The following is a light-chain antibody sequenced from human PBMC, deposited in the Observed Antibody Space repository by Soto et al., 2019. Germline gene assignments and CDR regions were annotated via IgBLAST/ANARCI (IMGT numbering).Light chain of an antibody. CDR1: QSLVHSDENTY. J-gene: IGKJ1*01. V-gene: IGKV2-30*02. CDR2: RVS. CDR3: MQGPHGPRT. Sequence: DAVLIQSPVSLPVTLGQPASISCRSSQSLVHSDENTYLNWFQQRPGQSPRRLLYRVSNRDSGVPDKSGGRAQGTNFTLKISGLEAEEVGLNSGMQGPHGPRTLGQGTKVKI.